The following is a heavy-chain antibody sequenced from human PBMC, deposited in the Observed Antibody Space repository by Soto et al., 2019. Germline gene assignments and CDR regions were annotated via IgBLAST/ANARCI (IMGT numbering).Heavy chain of an antibody. CDR2: IKSDGSNK. D-gene: IGHD3-22*01. CDR1: GFTFSSYG. CDR3: ARGSITMIGEAFDI. Sequence: GSLRLSCAASGFTFSSYGMHWVRQAPGKGLEWVAVIKSDGSNKYYTDSVKGRFTISRDNSKNTLYLQMNNLRAEDTAVYYCARGSITMIGEAFDIWGQGTMVTVSS. V-gene: IGHV3-30*03. J-gene: IGHJ3*02.